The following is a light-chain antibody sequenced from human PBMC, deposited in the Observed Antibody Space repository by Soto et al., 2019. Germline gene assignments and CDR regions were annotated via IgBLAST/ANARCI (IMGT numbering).Light chain of an antibody. CDR1: SSDVGLYDY. J-gene: IGLJ1*01. Sequence: QSVLTQPASVSGSPGQSITISCTGTSSDVGLYDYVSWYQQHPGKAPQLMIYAVSNRPSGVSNRFSGSKSGNTASLTISGLQAEDEADYYCSSYTSSSTYVCGTGTKVTVL. CDR2: AVS. CDR3: SSYTSSSTYV. V-gene: IGLV2-14*01.